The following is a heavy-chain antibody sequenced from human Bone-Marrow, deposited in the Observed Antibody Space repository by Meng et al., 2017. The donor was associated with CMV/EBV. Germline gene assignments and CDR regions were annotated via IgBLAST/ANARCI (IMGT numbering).Heavy chain of an antibody. J-gene: IGHJ5*02. D-gene: IGHD3-16*01. CDR1: GYTFTGYY. CDR3: ARPIGRFRFDP. CDR2: INPNSGGT. Sequence: SVKVSCKASGYTFTGYYMHWVRQAPGQGLEWMGWINPNSGGTDYVQKFQGRVTMTRDTSISTAYMALSRLRSDDTAVYYLARPIGRFRFDPWGQGTLVTVSS. V-gene: IGHV1-2*02.